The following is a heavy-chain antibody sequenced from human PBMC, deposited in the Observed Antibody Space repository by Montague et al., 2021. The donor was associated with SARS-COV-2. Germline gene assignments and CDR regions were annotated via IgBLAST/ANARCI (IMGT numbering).Heavy chain of an antibody. J-gene: IGHJ6*02. CDR3: ARDTLATVRLYYDHGMDV. Sequence: SLRLSCAASGFPFSNYNMHWVRQAPGKGLEWVSSISTSSGYIYXXXSXXXRFXVSRDNARNSLYLQLDSLRAEATAVYYCARDTLATVRLYYDHGMDVWGQGTTVTVAS. D-gene: IGHD1-1*01. CDR2: ISTSSGYI. CDR1: GFPFSNYN. V-gene: IGHV3-21*01.